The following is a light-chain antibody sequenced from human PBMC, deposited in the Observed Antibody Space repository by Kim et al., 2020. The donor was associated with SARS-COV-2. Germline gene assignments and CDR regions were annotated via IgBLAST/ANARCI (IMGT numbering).Light chain of an antibody. V-gene: IGLV3-19*01. CDR2: GKN. Sequence: VALGQTVRITCQGDSLRSYYATWYQQKPGQAPIVVIYGKNNRPSGIPDRFSGSSSGNTASFTITGTQAGDEADYYCNSRDSNDNVVFGGGTQLTVL. J-gene: IGLJ2*01. CDR1: SLRSYY. CDR3: NSRDSNDNVV.